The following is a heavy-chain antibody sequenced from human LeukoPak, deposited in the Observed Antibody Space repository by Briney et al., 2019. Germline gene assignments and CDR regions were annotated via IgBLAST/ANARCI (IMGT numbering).Heavy chain of an antibody. V-gene: IGHV3-23*01. D-gene: IGHD3-3*01. CDR2: ISGSGGST. J-gene: IGHJ4*02. Sequence: GGSLRLSCAASGFTFSSYAMSWVRQAPGKGLEWVSAISGSGGSTYYADSVKGRFTISRDNSKSTLYLQMNSLRAEDTAVYYCAKGIGRGNYDFWSGYSDYWGQGTLVTVSS. CDR3: AKGIGRGNYDFWSGYSDY. CDR1: GFTFSSYA.